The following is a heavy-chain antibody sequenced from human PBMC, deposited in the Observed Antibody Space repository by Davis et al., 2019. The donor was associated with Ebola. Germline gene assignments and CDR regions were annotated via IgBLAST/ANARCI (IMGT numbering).Heavy chain of an antibody. CDR3: ARDGTGNWGYYYYGMDV. Sequence: SSVPVSCKSSVGTFLSYTISCVRQAPGHGLEWMGRILPMLGLANYAQKFQGRVTITADKSTSTAYMELSSLRSEDTAVYYCARDGTGNWGYYYYGMDVWGQGTTVTVSS. V-gene: IGHV1-69*04. CDR2: ILPMLGLA. CDR1: VGTFLSYT. D-gene: IGHD1-1*01. J-gene: IGHJ6*02.